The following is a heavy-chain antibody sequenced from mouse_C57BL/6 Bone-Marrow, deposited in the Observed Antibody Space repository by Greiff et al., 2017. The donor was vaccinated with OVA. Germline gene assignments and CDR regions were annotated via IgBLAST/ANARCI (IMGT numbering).Heavy chain of an antibody. CDR1: GYTFTSYG. CDR3: ARGPYYAMDY. Sequence: VQLQQSGAELARPGASVKLSCKASGYTFTSYGISWVKQRPGQGLEWIGEIYPRSGSTYYNEKLKGKATLTADKSSSTAYMELRSLTSEDTEVYFCARGPYYAMDYWGQGTSVTVSS. CDR2: IYPRSGST. V-gene: IGHV1-81*01. J-gene: IGHJ4*01.